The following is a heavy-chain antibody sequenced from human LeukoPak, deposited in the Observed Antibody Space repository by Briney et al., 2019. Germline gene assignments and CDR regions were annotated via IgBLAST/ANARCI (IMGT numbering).Heavy chain of an antibody. CDR3: ALLWGGSFDY. J-gene: IGHJ4*02. CDR2: ISYDGSNK. V-gene: IGHV3-30-3*01. CDR1: GFTFSSYA. Sequence: GGSLRLSCAASGFTFSSYAMHWVRQAPGKGLEWVAVISYDGSNKYYADSVKGRFTISRDNSKNTLYLQMNSLRAEDTAVYYCALLWGGSFDYWGQGTLVTVSS. D-gene: IGHD2-2*01.